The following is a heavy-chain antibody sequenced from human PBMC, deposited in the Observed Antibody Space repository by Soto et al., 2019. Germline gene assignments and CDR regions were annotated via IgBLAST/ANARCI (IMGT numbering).Heavy chain of an antibody. CDR2: IYLNSGGT. V-gene: IGHV1-2*02. CDR3: ARDLRKGVDCNGGSCYRWETNWSDP. CDR1: GCTFTGYY. Sequence: GASVKVSCKASGCTFTGYYMSWVRQAPGQGLEWMGWIYLNSGGTNYAQKLQGRVTMTRDTXISTAYMELSRLRSDDTAVYYCARDLRKGVDCNGGSCYRWETNWSDPWGQGTLVTVSS. J-gene: IGHJ5*02. D-gene: IGHD2-15*01.